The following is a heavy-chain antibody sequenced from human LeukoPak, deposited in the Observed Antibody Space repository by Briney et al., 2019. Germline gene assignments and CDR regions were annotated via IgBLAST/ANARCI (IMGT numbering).Heavy chain of an antibody. CDR1: GFIFSSYG. D-gene: IGHD6-19*01. CDR2: IRYDGSNK. CDR3: AKDRAVAGTVFDY. V-gene: IGHV3-30*02. J-gene: IGHJ4*02. Sequence: PGGSLRLSCAASGFIFSSYGMHWVRQAPGKGLEWVAFIRYDGSNKYYADSVKGRFTISRDNSKNTLYLQMNSLRAEDTAVYYCAKDRAVAGTVFDYWGQGTLVTVSS.